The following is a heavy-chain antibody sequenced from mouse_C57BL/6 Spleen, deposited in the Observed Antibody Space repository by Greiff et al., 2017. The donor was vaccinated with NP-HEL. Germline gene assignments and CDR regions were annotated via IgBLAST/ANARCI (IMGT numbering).Heavy chain of an antibody. D-gene: IGHD2-3*01. V-gene: IGHV1-26*01. CDR3: ASGGYDGYHWYFDV. CDR1: GYTFTDYY. Sequence: EVQLQQSGPELVKPGASVKISCKASGYTFTDYYMNWVKQSHGKSLEWIGDINPNNGGTSYNQKFKGKATLTVDKSSSTAYMELRSLTSEDSAVYYCASGGYDGYHWYFDVWGTGTTVTVSS. J-gene: IGHJ1*03. CDR2: INPNNGGT.